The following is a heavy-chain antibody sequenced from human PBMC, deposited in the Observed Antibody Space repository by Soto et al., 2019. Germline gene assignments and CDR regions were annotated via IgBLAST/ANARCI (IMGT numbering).Heavy chain of an antibody. J-gene: IGHJ4*02. D-gene: IGHD3-10*01. CDR1: GGSISSGVYY. V-gene: IGHV4-39*07. Sequence: SETLSLTCTVSGGSISSGVYYWGWIRQPPGKGLEWIGSIYYSGSTYYNPSLKSRVTISLDTSKNQFSLNLRSVTAADTAVFYCASMGYHYGSGSYPLDYWGQGTRVTVSS. CDR3: ASMGYHYGSGSYPLDY. CDR2: IYYSGST.